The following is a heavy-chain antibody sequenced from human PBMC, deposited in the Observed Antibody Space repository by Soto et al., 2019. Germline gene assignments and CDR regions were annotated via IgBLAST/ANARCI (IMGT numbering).Heavy chain of an antibody. V-gene: IGHV1-18*04. D-gene: IGHD2-2*01. Sequence: ASVKVSCKAYDFSFTSHGSSWVRQAPGQGLEWMGWISLYNGNTNYAQQFQGRVTMTTDTSTSTAYMELRSLRSDDTAMYFCAIYHLEFLRFDYSGQGRLVPVSS. CDR3: AIYHLEFLRFDY. J-gene: IGHJ4*02. CDR2: ISLYNGNT. CDR1: DFSFTSHG.